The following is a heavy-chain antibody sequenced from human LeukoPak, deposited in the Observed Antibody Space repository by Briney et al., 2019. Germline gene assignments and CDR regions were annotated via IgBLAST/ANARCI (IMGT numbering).Heavy chain of an antibody. J-gene: IGHJ4*02. D-gene: IGHD1-1*01. Sequence: SVTVSCTASGGTFSSYAISWVRQAPGQGLEWMGGIIPIFGTANYAQKFQGRVTITADESTSTAYMELSSLRSEDTAVYYCASRGLGTGRFLNPFDYWGQGTLVTVSS. CDR3: ASRGLGTGRFLNPFDY. CDR1: GGTFSSYA. CDR2: IIPIFGTA. V-gene: IGHV1-69*13.